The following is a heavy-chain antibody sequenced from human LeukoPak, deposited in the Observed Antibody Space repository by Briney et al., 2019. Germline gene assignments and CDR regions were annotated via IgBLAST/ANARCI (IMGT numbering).Heavy chain of an antibody. CDR1: GLTFSSSW. D-gene: IGHD6-25*01. Sequence: QPGGSLRLSCAVSGLTFSSSWMDWVRQAPGKGLEWVASINPEGSEKYSADSVKGRFTISRDNAKNSLYLQMDSLRVEDTAFYYCARDLAYRRLEFWGQGMLVTVSS. CDR2: INPEGSEK. V-gene: IGHV3-7*01. J-gene: IGHJ4*02. CDR3: ARDLAYRRLEF.